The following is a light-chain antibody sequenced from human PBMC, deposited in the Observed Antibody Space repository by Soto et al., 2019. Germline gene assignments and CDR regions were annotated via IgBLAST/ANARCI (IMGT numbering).Light chain of an antibody. V-gene: IGKV1-39*01. CDR2: VAS. Sequence: IQLTQSPSSLSAAVGDRVRITCRASQGISSYLGWYQQKPGKAPNLLIYVASTLQSGVPSRFSGSGSGTDFTPTISSLQPEDFATYYCQQTYGTPRTFGQGTKVDIK. J-gene: IGKJ1*01. CDR1: QGISSY. CDR3: QQTYGTPRT.